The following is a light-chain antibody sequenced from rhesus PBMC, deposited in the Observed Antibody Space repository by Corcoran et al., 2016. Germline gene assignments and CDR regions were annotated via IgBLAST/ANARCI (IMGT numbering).Light chain of an antibody. V-gene: IGKV1-28*02. CDR1: QDISRY. CDR2: HAS. Sequence: DIQMTQSSSSLSASVGDTVTITCRASQDISRYLNWFQQKPGKAPKLLIYHASNLESGVPSRLSGSGSGTEFTLTISSLQPEDFASYYCLQHKSYPRTFGQGTKVEIK. CDR3: LQHKSYPRT. J-gene: IGKJ1*01.